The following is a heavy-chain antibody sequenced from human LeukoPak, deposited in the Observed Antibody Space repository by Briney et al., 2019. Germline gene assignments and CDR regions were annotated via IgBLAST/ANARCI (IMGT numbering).Heavy chain of an antibody. CDR1: GDSISGFY. CDR3: ARGRPLFCDWVAYYFYLDG. D-gene: IGHD2-21*02. V-gene: IGHV4-4*07. J-gene: IGHJ6*03. CDR2: ISTSGST. Sequence: PSETLSLTCTVSGDSISGFYWSWIRQPAGKGLQYIGHISTSGSTNYNPSLKSRVTISVDRSTNQFSLTLRSVTAADTALYFCARGRPLFCDWVAYYFYLDGW.